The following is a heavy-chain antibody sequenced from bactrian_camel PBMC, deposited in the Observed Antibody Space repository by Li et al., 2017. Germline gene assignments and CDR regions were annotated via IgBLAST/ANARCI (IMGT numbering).Heavy chain of an antibody. J-gene: IGHJ4*01. CDR2: IESDGST. D-gene: IGHD2*01. CDR1: GDTIGRYC. V-gene: IGHV3S55*01. Sequence: HVQLVESGGGSVQVGGSLRLSCVASGDTIGRYCMGWFRQIPDKEREGVAGIESDGSTSYADAVKGRFTISQDAATKRLYLHMNDLKPEDTAIYYCATDSPAACEYCSGGYCSLLLGYWGAQGTQVTVS.